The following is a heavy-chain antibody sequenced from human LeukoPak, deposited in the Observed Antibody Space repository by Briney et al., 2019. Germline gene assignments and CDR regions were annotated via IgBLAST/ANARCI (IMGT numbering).Heavy chain of an antibody. CDR2: ISTSSSVI. CDR1: GFTFSSYS. D-gene: IGHD1-1*01. J-gene: IGHJ4*02. CDR3: ARGQMRGYTLFDS. V-gene: IGHV3-48*01. Sequence: GGSLRLSCAASGFTFSSYSMKWVRQAPGKGLEWISYISTSSSVIYYADSVKGRFTISRDNAKNSLYLQMNSLRAEGTAVYYCARGQMRGYTLFDSWGQGTLVTVSS.